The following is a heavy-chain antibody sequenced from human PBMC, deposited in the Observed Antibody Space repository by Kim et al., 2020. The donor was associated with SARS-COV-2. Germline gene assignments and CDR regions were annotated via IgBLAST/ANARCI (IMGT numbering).Heavy chain of an antibody. Sequence: GGSLRLSCAASGFTFNIYSMNWVRQAPGKGLEWVSYISSSGSTIYYADSVKGRFTISRDNAKSSLFLQMNTLRDEDSAIYYCVRDYYGDYALDSWGQGTLITVSS. J-gene: IGHJ1*01. CDR3: VRDYYGDYALDS. V-gene: IGHV3-48*02. CDR2: ISSSGSTI. D-gene: IGHD4-17*01. CDR1: GFTFNIYS.